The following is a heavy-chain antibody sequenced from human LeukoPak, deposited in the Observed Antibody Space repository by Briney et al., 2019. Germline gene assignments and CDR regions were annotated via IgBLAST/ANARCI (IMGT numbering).Heavy chain of an antibody. CDR2: IYYSGTT. V-gene: IGHV4-39*01. J-gene: IGHJ4*02. CDR3: ARHEAQDFDY. CDR1: GGSISSSNYY. Sequence: PSETLSLTRTVSGGSISSSNYYWGWIRQPPGKGLEWIGSIYYSGTTYYNSSLKSRVIISVDTSKNQFSLKLTSVTATDTAVYYCARHEAQDFDYWGQGTLVTVSS.